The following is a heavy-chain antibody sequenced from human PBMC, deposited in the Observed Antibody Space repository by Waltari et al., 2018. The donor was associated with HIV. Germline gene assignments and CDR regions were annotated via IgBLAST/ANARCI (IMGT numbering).Heavy chain of an antibody. CDR2: IIPSFGTA. Sequence: QVQLVQSGSAVKKPGSSVMVSCKASGGTFSSSSIRWVRQAPGQGIEWMVGIIPSFGTANYAQKFQGRVTITADESTSTAYMELSSLRSEDTAVYYCARDPGYSGYDVVGMDVWGQGTTVTVSS. CDR1: GGTFSSSS. D-gene: IGHD5-12*01. CDR3: ARDPGYSGYDVVGMDV. J-gene: IGHJ6*02. V-gene: IGHV1-69*01.